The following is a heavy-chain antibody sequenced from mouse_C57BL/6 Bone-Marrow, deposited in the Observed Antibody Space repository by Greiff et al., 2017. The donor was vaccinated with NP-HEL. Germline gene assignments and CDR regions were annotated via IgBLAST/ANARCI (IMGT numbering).Heavy chain of an antibody. D-gene: IGHD1-1*01. J-gene: IGHJ1*03. CDR2: ISSGSSTI. CDR3: ARRYYGRYWYFDV. Sequence: EVKLVESGGGLVKPGGSLKLSCAASGFTFSDYGMHWVRQAPEKGLEWVAYISSGSSTIYYADTVKGRFTISRDNAKNTLFLQMSSLRSEDTAMYYCARRYYGRYWYFDVWGTGTTVTVSS. CDR1: GFTFSDYG. V-gene: IGHV5-17*01.